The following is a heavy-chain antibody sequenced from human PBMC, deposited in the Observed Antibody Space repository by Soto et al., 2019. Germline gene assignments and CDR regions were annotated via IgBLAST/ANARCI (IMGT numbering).Heavy chain of an antibody. CDR3: ANERGIQMVLYALDI. V-gene: IGHV1-69*01. Sequence: QVQLVQSGAEVKKPGSSVRVSCKDSGDAFSNFAISWVRQAPGQGLEWMGGILPIFSTTVYAQKFQGRVTISADESTSTVYMQLSSLRSVDTAVYYCANERGIQMVLYALDIWGQGTAVAVSS. CDR1: GDAFSNFA. CDR2: ILPIFSTT. J-gene: IGHJ3*02. D-gene: IGHD5-18*01.